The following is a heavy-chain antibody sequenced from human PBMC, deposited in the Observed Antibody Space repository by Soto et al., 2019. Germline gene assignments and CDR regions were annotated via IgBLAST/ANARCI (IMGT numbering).Heavy chain of an antibody. CDR1: GFTVSSNY. Sequence: EVQLMESGGGLVQPGGSLRLSCAASGFTVSSNYMSWVRQAPGKGLEWVSVIYSGGSTYYADSVKGRFTISRDNSKNTLYLQMNSLRAEDTAVYYCARVGIYYGSGSYHDAFDIWGQGTMVTVSS. CDR2: IYSGGST. D-gene: IGHD3-10*01. CDR3: ARVGIYYGSGSYHDAFDI. J-gene: IGHJ3*02. V-gene: IGHV3-66*01.